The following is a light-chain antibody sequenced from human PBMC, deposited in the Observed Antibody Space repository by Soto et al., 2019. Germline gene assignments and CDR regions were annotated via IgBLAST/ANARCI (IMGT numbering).Light chain of an antibody. J-gene: IGKJ4*01. CDR3: QQTRSYPST. CDR2: GAS. V-gene: IGKV1-9*01. Sequence: IKLTQAPSSLAACVGGSGTITCRASQGITSYLAWYQQKPGKAPHLLIYGASTLQSGVPSRFSGSGSGTDFTLTISSLQAEDFATYYCQQTRSYPSTFGGGTNV. CDR1: QGITSY.